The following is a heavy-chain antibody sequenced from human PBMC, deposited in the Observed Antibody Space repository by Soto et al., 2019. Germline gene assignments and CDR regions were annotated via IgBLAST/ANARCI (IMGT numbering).Heavy chain of an antibody. CDR3: ASEHSSASRYGMDV. V-gene: IGHV1-46*01. D-gene: IGHD6-6*01. CDR1: GYSLTSYY. Sequence: QVQLVQSGAEVKKPGASVKVSCKASGYSLTSYYMHWVRQAPGQGLEWMGIINPSGGRPSYPQKVHGRVTMTRGTSTSTVYMELSSLRSEDTAVDYCASEHSSASRYGMDVWGQGTTVTVSS. J-gene: IGHJ6*02. CDR2: INPSGGRP.